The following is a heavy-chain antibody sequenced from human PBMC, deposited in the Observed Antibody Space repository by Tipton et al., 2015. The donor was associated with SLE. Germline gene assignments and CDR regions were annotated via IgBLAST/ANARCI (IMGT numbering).Heavy chain of an antibody. V-gene: IGHV4-4*07. CDR3: ARGGGYYFDY. D-gene: IGHD3-16*01. Sequence: LRLSCTASGGSISSYYWSWIRQPAGKGLEWIGRIYTSGSTNYNPSLKSRVTMSVDTSKNQFSLKLSSVTAADTAVYYCARGGGYYFDYWGQGTLVTVSS. CDR2: IYTSGST. CDR1: GGSISSYY. J-gene: IGHJ4*02.